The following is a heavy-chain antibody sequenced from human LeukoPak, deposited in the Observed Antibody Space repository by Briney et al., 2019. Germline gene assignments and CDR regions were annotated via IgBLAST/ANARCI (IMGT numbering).Heavy chain of an antibody. Sequence: GSLRLSCAASGFTFSSYAMHWVRQAPGKGLEYVSASSSNGGSTYYANSVKGRFTISRDNSKNTLFLQMGSLRAEDMAVYYCARGGSIAARPIDYWGQGTLVTVSS. CDR2: SSSNGGST. CDR1: GFTFSSYA. J-gene: IGHJ4*02. V-gene: IGHV3-64*01. CDR3: ARGGSIAARPIDY. D-gene: IGHD6-6*01.